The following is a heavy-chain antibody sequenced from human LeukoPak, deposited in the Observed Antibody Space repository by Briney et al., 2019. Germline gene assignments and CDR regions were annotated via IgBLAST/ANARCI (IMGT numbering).Heavy chain of an antibody. J-gene: IGHJ4*02. CDR1: GYTFTSYG. CDR2: ISAYNGNT. V-gene: IGHV1-18*01. D-gene: IGHD5-12*01. Sequence: ASMRVSCKASGYTFTSYGISWVRQAPGQGLEWMGWISAYNGNTNYAQKLQGRVTTTTDTSTSTAYMELRSLRSDDTAVYYCARDPAGRGIVATPPSYWGQGTLVTVSS. CDR3: ARDPAGRGIVATPPSY.